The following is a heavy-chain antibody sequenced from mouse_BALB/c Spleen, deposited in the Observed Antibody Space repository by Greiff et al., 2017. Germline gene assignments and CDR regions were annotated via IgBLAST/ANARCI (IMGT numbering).Heavy chain of an antibody. J-gene: IGHJ3*01. CDR1: GYTFTDYA. V-gene: IGHV1S137*01. CDR2: ISTYYGDA. Sequence: VQLQQSGAELVRPGVSVKISCKGSGYTFTDYAMHWVKQSHAKSLEWIGVISTYYGDASYNQKFKGKATMTVDKSSSTAYMELARLTSEDSAVYYCAREDFSLPWFAYWGQGTLVTVSA. CDR3: AREDFSLPWFAY.